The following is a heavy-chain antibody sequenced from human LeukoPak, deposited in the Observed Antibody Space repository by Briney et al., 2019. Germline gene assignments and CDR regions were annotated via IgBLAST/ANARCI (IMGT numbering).Heavy chain of an antibody. J-gene: IGHJ5*02. Sequence: GGSLRLSCAASGFTFSNTAMSWVRQTPGKGLEWVATMSAYNDRTHYADSVRGRFTVSRDNSKNTLYLQMNSLRAEDTAVYYCARDRMSYRYTGWFDPWGQGTLVTVSS. CDR3: ARDRMSYRYTGWFDP. CDR2: MSAYNDRT. V-gene: IGHV3-23*01. D-gene: IGHD3-16*02. CDR1: GFTFSNTA.